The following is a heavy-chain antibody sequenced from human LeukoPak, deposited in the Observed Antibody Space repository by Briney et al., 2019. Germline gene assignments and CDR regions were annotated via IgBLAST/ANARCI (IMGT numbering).Heavy chain of an antibody. Sequence: ASVKVSCKASGYTFTGYYMHWVRQAPGQGLEWMGWISAYNGNTNYAQKLQGRVTMTTDTSTSTAYMELRSLRSDDTAVYYCARSFSSSGYYKPYYFDYWGQGTLVTVSS. CDR1: GYTFTGYY. D-gene: IGHD3-22*01. CDR3: ARSFSSSGYYKPYYFDY. V-gene: IGHV1-18*04. CDR2: ISAYNGNT. J-gene: IGHJ4*02.